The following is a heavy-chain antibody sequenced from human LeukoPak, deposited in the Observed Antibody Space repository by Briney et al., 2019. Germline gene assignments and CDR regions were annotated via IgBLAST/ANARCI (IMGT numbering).Heavy chain of an antibody. CDR2: IYYSGST. CDR3: ARAVAGYCYGMDV. CDR1: GGSISSYY. Sequence: SETLTLTCTVSGGSISSYYWSWIRQPPGKGLEWIGYIYYSGSTNYNPSLKSRVTISVDTSKNQFSLKLSSVTAADTAVYYCARAVAGYCYGMDVSGQGTTVTVSS. J-gene: IGHJ6*02. D-gene: IGHD6-19*01. V-gene: IGHV4-59*01.